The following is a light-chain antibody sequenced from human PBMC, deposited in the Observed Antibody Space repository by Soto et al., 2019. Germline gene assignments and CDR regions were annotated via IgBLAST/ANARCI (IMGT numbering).Light chain of an antibody. CDR1: RGISSSY. CDR2: AAS. V-gene: IGKV3-20*01. Sequence: EIVLTQSPGTLSLSPGESTTLSCRASRGISSSYLAWYQQKPGQAPRLLIYAASTRATGIPDRFRGSGSATDFTLTISRLEPEDSAVYYCQQYCASPPYTFGQGTKLEIK. J-gene: IGKJ2*01. CDR3: QQYCASPPYT.